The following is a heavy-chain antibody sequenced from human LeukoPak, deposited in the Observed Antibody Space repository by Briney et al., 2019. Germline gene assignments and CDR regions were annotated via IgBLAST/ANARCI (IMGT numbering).Heavy chain of an antibody. CDR2: ISSSSSTI. CDR1: GFTFSSYS. D-gene: IGHD4-11*01. Sequence: GGSLRLSCAASGFTFSSYSMNWVRQAPGKGLEWVSYISSSSSTIYYADSVKGRFTISRDNAKNSLYLQMNSLRAEDTAVYYCARDGYSNYYYYMDVWGKGTTVTVSS. CDR3: ARDGYSNYYYYMDV. J-gene: IGHJ6*03. V-gene: IGHV3-48*01.